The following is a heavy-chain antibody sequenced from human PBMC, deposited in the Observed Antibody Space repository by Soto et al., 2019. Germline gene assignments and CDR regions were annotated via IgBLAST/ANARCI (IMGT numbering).Heavy chain of an antibody. CDR3: ARDSRHNRYYYYGMDV. CDR1: GGSISSGDYY. J-gene: IGHJ6*02. CDR2: IYYSGST. V-gene: IGHV4-30-4*01. Sequence: PSETLSLTCTVSGGSISSGDYYWSWIRQPPGKGLEWIGYIYYSGSTYYNPSLKSRVTISVDTSKNQFSLKLSSVTAADTAVYYCARDSRHNRYYYYGMDVWGQGTTVTVSS.